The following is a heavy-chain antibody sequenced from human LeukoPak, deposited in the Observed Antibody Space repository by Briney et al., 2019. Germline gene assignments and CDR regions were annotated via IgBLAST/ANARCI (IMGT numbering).Heavy chain of an antibody. V-gene: IGHV4-39*01. CDR3: ARHTPDPAAPLDP. CDR1: GGSISSSSYY. Sequence: SETLSLTCTVSGGSISSSSYYWGWIRQPPGKGLEWIGSIYYSGSTYYNPSLKSRVTISVDTSKNQFSLKLSSVTAADTAVYYCARHTPDPAAPLDPWGQGTLVTVSS. D-gene: IGHD2-2*01. CDR2: IYYSGST. J-gene: IGHJ5*02.